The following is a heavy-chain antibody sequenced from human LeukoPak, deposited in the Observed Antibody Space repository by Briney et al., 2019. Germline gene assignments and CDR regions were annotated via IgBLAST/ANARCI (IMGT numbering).Heavy chain of an antibody. CDR2: FDPEDGET. J-gene: IGHJ4*02. V-gene: IGHV1-24*01. CDR3: ATMTTDLKNCGGDCYHFDY. CDR1: GYTLTELS. D-gene: IGHD2-21*02. Sequence: ASVKVSCKVSGYTLTELSMHWVRQAPGKGLEWMGGFDPEDGETIYAQKFQGRVTMTEDTSTDTAYMELSSLRSEDTAVYYCATMTTDLKNCGGDCYHFDYWGQGTLVTVSS.